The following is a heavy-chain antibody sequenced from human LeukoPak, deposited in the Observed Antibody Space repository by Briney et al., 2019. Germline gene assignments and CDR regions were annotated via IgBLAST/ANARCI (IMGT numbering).Heavy chain of an antibody. CDR2: IGADGDI. CDR3: ARARNGGSFDP. V-gene: IGHV3-13*04. CDR1: GFPFSSHD. J-gene: IGHJ5*02. Sequence: GGSLRLSCAASGFPFSSHDMHWVRQAPGKTLEWVSVIGADGDIYYSVSVKGRFTISRENAKNSLYLQMNGLRAGDTAVYYCARARNGGSFDPWGQGTLVTVSS. D-gene: IGHD3-16*01.